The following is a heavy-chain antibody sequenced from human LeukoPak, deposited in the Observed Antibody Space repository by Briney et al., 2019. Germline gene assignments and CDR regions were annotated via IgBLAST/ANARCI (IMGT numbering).Heavy chain of an antibody. CDR1: GGSLSSGGYS. D-gene: IGHD3-22*01. V-gene: IGHV4-30-2*01. J-gene: IGHJ5*02. CDR2: TYRRGST. Sequence: SQTLSLTCAVSGGSLSSGGYSRSWIRQPPEKGLEGIGYTYRRGSTYYNPSLKSRVTISVDRSKNQFSLKLSSVTAADTAVYYCARVGYYYDSSGYSGNWFDPWGQGTLVTVSS. CDR3: ARVGYYYDSSGYSGNWFDP.